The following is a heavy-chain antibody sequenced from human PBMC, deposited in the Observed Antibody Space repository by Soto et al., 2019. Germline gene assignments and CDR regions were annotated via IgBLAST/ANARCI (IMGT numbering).Heavy chain of an antibody. CDR3: ERNGYSSSSRDS. CDR2: IKQDGGQK. CDR1: GFIFRNYW. Sequence: EVPLLESGGGLVQPGGSLRLSCAASGFIFRNYWMSWVRQAPGKGLEWLANIKQDGGQKYYVDSVKGRFTIARDNARNFLYLQINSMRAEDTAMYCCERNGYSSSSRDSWVLGTLVTVSS. V-gene: IGHV3-7*03. J-gene: IGHJ4*02. D-gene: IGHD6-6*01.